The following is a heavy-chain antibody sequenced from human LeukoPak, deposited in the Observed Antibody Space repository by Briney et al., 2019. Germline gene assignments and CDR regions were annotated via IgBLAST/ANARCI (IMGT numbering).Heavy chain of an antibody. V-gene: IGHV3-48*03. CDR2: ISSSGSTI. D-gene: IGHD3-22*01. J-gene: IGHJ4*02. Sequence: GGSLRLSCAASGFTFSSYEMNWVRQAPGKGLEWVSYISSSGSTIYYADSVKGRFTISRDNAKNSLYLQMNSLRAEDTAVYYCARASYYYDSRPLDYWGQGTLVTVSS. CDR1: GFTFSSYE. CDR3: ARASYYYDSRPLDY.